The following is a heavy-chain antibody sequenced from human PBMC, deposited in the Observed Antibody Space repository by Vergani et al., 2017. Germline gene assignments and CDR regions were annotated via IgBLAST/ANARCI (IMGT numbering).Heavy chain of an antibody. J-gene: IGHJ4*02. Sequence: LQLVESGGGLVQPGGSLRLSCAASGSTVSGNYMTWVRQAPGKGLEWVAYVLFDGSNEYYADSVKGRFIVSRDNSNDALYLQMNSLRTDDTAVYYCARDLAYCHEGSCALWGQGSVVTVSS. CDR3: ARDLAYCHEGSCAL. V-gene: IGHV3-30*02. CDR2: VLFDGSNE. D-gene: IGHD2-15*01. CDR1: GSTVSGNY.